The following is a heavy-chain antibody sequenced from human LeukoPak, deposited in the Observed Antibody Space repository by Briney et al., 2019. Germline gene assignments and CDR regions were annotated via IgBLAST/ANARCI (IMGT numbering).Heavy chain of an antibody. CDR3: ARASDTTYYFYY. CDR2: IIHIFGTA. J-gene: IGHJ4*02. V-gene: IGHV1-69*05. D-gene: IGHD1-14*01. Sequence: KAXGXXFXSYAMSWVRQAPGQGLEWMGGIIHIFGTANYAQKFQGRVTITTDESTSTAYIELSSLRSEDTAVYYCARASDTTYYFYYWGQGTLVTVSS. CDR1: GXXFXSYA.